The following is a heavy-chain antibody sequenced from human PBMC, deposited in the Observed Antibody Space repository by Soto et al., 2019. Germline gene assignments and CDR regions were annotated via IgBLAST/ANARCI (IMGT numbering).Heavy chain of an antibody. Sequence: ASVKVSCKVSGYTLTELSMHWVRQAPGKGLEWMGGFDPEDGETIYAQKFQGRVTMTEDTSTDTAYMELSSLRSEDTAVYYCATDLAAAGTFDYWGQGTLVTSPQ. CDR3: ATDLAAAGTFDY. V-gene: IGHV1-24*01. D-gene: IGHD6-13*01. J-gene: IGHJ4*02. CDR2: FDPEDGET. CDR1: GYTLTELS.